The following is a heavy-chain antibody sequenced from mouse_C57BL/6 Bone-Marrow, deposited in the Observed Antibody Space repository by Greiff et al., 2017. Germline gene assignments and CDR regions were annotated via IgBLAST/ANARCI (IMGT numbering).Heavy chain of an antibody. CDR1: GYTFTSSY. CDR3: AKMTTIYAVDY. D-gene: IGHD2-4*01. CDR2: IYPGSGNT. V-gene: IGHV1-66*01. J-gene: IGHJ4*01. Sequence: QVQLKESGPELVKPGASVKISCKASGYTFTSSYIPWVKQRPGQGLAWIGWIYPGSGNTKYNEKFKGKATLTADTSSSTAYMHLSSLTSEDSAVCYCAKMTTIYAVDYWGQGTSVTVSS.